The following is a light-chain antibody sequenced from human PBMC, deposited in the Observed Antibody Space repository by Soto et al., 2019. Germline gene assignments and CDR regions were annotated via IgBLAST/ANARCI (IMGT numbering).Light chain of an antibody. V-gene: IGKV1-5*03. CDR1: QSISSW. Sequence: DIQMTQSPSALSASVGDRVTIACRASQSISSWLAWYQHKPGKAPKVLIYKASTLKSGVPSRFSGSGSGTEFTLTTSSLQPDDFATYYCQHYNSYSEAFGKGTKGDIK. J-gene: IGKJ1*01. CDR3: QHYNSYSEA. CDR2: KAS.